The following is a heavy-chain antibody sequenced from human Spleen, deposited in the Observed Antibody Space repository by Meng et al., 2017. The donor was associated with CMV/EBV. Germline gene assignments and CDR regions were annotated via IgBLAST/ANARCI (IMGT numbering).Heavy chain of an antibody. J-gene: IGHJ4*02. CDR2: IYSSGITT. CDR3: AKEVLTTTETYFDY. Sequence: GESLKISCVASGFAFSNYAMNWVRQAPGKGLEWVSIIYSSGITTYYADSVKGRFTISRDNSKNTLSLQMNSLRADDTAVYYCAKEVLTTTETYFDYWGQGTLVTVSS. V-gene: IGHV3-23*03. D-gene: IGHD4/OR15-4a*01. CDR1: GFAFSNYA.